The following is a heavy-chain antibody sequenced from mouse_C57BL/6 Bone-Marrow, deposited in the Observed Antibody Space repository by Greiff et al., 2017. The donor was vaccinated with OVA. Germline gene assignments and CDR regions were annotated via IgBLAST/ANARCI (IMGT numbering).Heavy chain of an antibody. V-gene: IGHV7-3*01. CDR1: GFTFTDYY. CDR2: IRNKANGYTT. D-gene: IGHD2-12*01. J-gene: IGHJ1*03. Sequence: DVQLVESGGGLVQPGGSLSLSCAASGFTFTDYYMSWVRQPPGKALEWLGFIRNKANGYTTEYSASVKGRFTISRDNSQSILYLQMNALRAEDSATYYCARPSYSPWYFDVWGTGTTVTVSS. CDR3: ARPSYSPWYFDV.